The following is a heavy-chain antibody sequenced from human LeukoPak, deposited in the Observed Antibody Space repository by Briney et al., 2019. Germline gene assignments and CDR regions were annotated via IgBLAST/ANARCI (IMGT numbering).Heavy chain of an antibody. V-gene: IGHV1-2*02. D-gene: IGHD3-22*01. Sequence: ASVKVSCKASGYTFTCYYMHWVRQAPGQGLEWMGWINPNSGGTNYAQKFQGRVTMTRDTSISTAYMELSRLRSDDTAVYYCARGSMYYYDSSGYYAQEEFDYWGQGTLVTVSS. CDR2: INPNSGGT. J-gene: IGHJ4*02. CDR1: GYTFTCYY. CDR3: ARGSMYYYDSSGYYAQEEFDY.